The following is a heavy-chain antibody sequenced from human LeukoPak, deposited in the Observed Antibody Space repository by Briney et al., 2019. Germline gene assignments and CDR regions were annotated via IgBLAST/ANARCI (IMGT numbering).Heavy chain of an antibody. CDR1: GFTFDDYA. CDR3: AKAAADPYFDY. D-gene: IGHD6-13*01. CDR2: ISWNSGSI. Sequence: GRSLRLPCAASGFTFDDYAMHWVRQAPGKGLEWVSGISWNSGSIGYADSVKGRFTISRDNAKNSLYLQMNSLRAEDTALYYCAKAAADPYFDYWGQGTLVTVSS. J-gene: IGHJ4*02. V-gene: IGHV3-9*01.